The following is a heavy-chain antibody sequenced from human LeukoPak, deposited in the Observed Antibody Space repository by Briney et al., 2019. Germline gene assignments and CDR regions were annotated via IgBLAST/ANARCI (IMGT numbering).Heavy chain of an antibody. J-gene: IGHJ4*02. CDR1: GESLGTFY. Sequence: SETLSLTCAVSGESLGTFYWSWIRQPAGQGLEYIGRIHTTGYTNYKPSLKSRVTMSVDSSKNQFSLTLRSVTATDTAIYYCARAHSGLYLDSRGQGTLVTVSS. V-gene: IGHV4-4*07. D-gene: IGHD2-15*01. CDR2: IHTTGYT. CDR3: ARAHSGLYLDS.